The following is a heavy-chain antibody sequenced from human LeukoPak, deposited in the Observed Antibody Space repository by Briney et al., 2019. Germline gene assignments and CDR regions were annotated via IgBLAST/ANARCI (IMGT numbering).Heavy chain of an antibody. J-gene: IGHJ4*02. CDR2: IYYSGST. CDR1: GGSISSYY. CDR3: ATARSGWLVDY. D-gene: IGHD6-19*01. Sequence: SETLSLTCTVSGGSISSYYWSWIRQPPGKGLEWIGYIYYSGSTNYNPSLKSRVSISVGTSKNQFSLKLSSVTAADTAVYYCATARSGWLVDYWGQGTLVTVSS. V-gene: IGHV4-59*01.